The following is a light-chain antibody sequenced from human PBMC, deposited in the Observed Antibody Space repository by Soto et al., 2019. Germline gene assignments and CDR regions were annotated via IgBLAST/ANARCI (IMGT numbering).Light chain of an antibody. CDR3: SSYTSSSTGGL. V-gene: IGLV2-14*01. CDR1: SSDVGGYDH. CDR2: EVS. J-gene: IGLJ2*01. Sequence: QSALTQPASVSGSPGQSITISCSGTSSDVGGYDHVSWYQHHPGEAPKLMIYEVSYRPSGVSTRFSGSKSGNTASLTISGRQAEDEADYYCSSYTSSSTGGLFGGGTKLTVL.